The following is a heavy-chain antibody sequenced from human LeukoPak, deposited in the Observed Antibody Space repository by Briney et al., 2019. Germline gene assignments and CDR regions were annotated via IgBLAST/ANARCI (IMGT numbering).Heavy chain of an antibody. V-gene: IGHV3-13*01. Sequence: GGSLRLSCAASGFTFSSYDMHWVRQATGKGLEWVSAIGTAGDTYYPGSVKGRFTISRENAKNSLYLQMNSLRAGDTAVYYCARGLKYGSSGWYNWFDPWGQGTLVTVSS. J-gene: IGHJ5*02. CDR2: IGTAGDT. CDR1: GFTFSSYD. D-gene: IGHD6-19*01. CDR3: ARGLKYGSSGWYNWFDP.